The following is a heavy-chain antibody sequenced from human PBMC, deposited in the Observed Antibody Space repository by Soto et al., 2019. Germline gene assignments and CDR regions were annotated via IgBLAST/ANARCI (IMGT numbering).Heavy chain of an antibody. CDR2: IYYSGST. CDR1: GGSISSYY. V-gene: IGHV4-59*01. J-gene: IGHJ4*02. Sequence: QVQLQESGPGLVKPSETLSLTCTVSGGSISSYYWSWIRQPPGKGLEWIGYIYYSGSTNYNPSLKSRVTISVDTSKNQFSLKLSSVTAADTAVYYCASTQWLAEGAGCFDYWGQGTLVTVSS. D-gene: IGHD6-19*01. CDR3: ASTQWLAEGAGCFDY.